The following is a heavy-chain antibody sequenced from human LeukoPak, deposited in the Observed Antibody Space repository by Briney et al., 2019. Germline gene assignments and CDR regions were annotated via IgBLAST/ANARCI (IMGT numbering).Heavy chain of an antibody. CDR2: IHGKDGST. J-gene: IGHJ4*02. D-gene: IGHD4-17*01. CDR1: GFDFSNYA. V-gene: IGHV3-23*01. CDR3: AKARRVGDYTPFDY. Sequence: GGSLRLSRAASGFDFSNYAMTWVRPAPGKGVEWVSAIHGKDGSTYYADSVRGRFTISRDNSKNTLYLQVNSLTAEDTAVYSCAKARRVGDYTPFDYLGQGTLVTVSS.